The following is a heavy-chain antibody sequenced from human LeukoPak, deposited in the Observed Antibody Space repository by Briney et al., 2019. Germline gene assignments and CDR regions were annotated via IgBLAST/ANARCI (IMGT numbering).Heavy chain of an antibody. CDR2: ISYDGNKK. CDR3: ARVSRDGYDYVDF. CDR1: GFIFGDYA. J-gene: IGHJ4*02. D-gene: IGHD5-24*01. V-gene: IGHV3-30*04. Sequence: GGSLRLSCKASGFIFGDYAMHWVRQAPGKGLEWVAVISYDGNKKYYADSVKGRFTISRDNSKNTLYLQMNSLRAEDTAVYYCARVSRDGYDYVDFWGQGTLVIVSS.